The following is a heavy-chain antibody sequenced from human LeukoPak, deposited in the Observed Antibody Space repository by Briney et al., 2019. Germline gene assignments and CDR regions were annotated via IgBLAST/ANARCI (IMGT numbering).Heavy chain of an antibody. V-gene: IGHV3-53*01. J-gene: IGHJ3*02. CDR1: GFTVSSNY. Sequence: GGSLRLSCAASGFTVSSNYMSWVRQAPGKGLEWVSVIYSGGNTYYADSVKGRFTTSRDNSKNTLYLQMNSLRAEDTAVYYCARDGFSSGYPYDAFDIWGQGTMVTVSS. CDR3: ARDGFSSGYPYDAFDI. D-gene: IGHD3-22*01. CDR2: IYSGGNT.